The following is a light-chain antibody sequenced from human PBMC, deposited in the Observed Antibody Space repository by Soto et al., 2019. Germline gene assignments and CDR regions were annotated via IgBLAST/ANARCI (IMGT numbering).Light chain of an antibody. V-gene: IGKV3-11*01. CDR3: QQRRSWPPTIT. CDR1: QSVSTD. Sequence: EIVMTQSPASLSLLPGERDNLXCRASQSVSTDFGWLQQRPGQPRRPLIXXASYRATDLPLRFSGSGSGTDFTLTSSRLEPEDFAVYYCQQRRSWPPTITFGQGTRLEIK. J-gene: IGKJ5*01. CDR2: XAS.